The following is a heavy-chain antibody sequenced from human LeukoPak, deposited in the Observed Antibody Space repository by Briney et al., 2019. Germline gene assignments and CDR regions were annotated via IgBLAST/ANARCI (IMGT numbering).Heavy chain of an antibody. CDR3: ARVRGGRIAAAGGQIDY. D-gene: IGHD6-13*01. Sequence: KPSETLSLTCTVSGGSISSYYWSWIRQPPGKGLEWIGYIYYSGSTNYNPSLKSRVTISVDTSKNQFSLKLSSVTAADTAVYYCARVRGGRIAAAGGQIDYWGQGTLVTVSS. J-gene: IGHJ4*02. CDR2: IYYSGST. CDR1: GGSISSYY. V-gene: IGHV4-59*12.